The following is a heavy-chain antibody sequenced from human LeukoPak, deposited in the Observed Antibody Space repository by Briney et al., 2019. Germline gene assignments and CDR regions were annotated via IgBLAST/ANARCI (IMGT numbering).Heavy chain of an antibody. CDR1: GFTFSTCG. CDR2: ISYDGNNK. V-gene: IGHV3-30*03. Sequence: GGSLRLSCAASGFTFSTCGMRWVRQAPGKGLEWVAVISYDGNNKFYADSVKGRFTISRDNSKNTLYLQMNSLRAEDTALYYCARDRRQRWLQSHAFDIWGQGTMVTVST. D-gene: IGHD5-24*01. J-gene: IGHJ3*02. CDR3: ARDRRQRWLQSHAFDI.